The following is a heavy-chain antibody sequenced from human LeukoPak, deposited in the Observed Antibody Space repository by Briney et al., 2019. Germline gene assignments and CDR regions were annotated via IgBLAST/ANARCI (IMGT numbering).Heavy chain of an antibody. Sequence: VSVKLSCKASGYTFTSYYMHWVRQAPGQGLEWMGIVNPSGGSTSYAPKFQGRVTMTRDMSTSTVYMDLSSLRSEDTAVYYCARDRSGQIDYWGQGTLVTVSS. CDR2: VNPSGGST. CDR3: ARDRSGQIDY. D-gene: IGHD2-15*01. J-gene: IGHJ4*02. V-gene: IGHV1-46*01. CDR1: GYTFTSYY.